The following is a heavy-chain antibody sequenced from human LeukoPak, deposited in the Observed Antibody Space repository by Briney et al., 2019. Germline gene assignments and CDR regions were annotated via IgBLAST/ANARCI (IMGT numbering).Heavy chain of an antibody. CDR1: GGSISSYY. CDR2: IYTSGST. J-gene: IGHJ3*02. CDR3: ARRLPVAGTDDAFDI. Sequence: KSSETPSLTCTVSGGSISSYYWSWIRQPAGKGLEWIGRIYTSGSTNYNPSLKSRVTMSVDTSKNQFSLKLSSVTAADTAVYYCARRLPVAGTDDAFDIWGQGTMVTVSS. D-gene: IGHD6-19*01. V-gene: IGHV4-4*07.